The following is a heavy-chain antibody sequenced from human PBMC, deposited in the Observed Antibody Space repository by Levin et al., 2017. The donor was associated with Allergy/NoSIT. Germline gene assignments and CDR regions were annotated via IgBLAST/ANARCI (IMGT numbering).Heavy chain of an antibody. V-gene: IGHV3-66*01. D-gene: IGHD5-24*01. CDR2: IYSDGTT. CDR1: GFTVSSNY. J-gene: IGHJ4*02. Sequence: ASVKVSCAASGFTVSSNYMSWVRQAPGKGLEWVSVIYSDGTTYYADSVKGRFTISRDNSKNTLYLQMNSLRAEDTAVYYCARDFRGDDYGDYWGQGTLVTVSS. CDR3: ARDFRGDDYGDY.